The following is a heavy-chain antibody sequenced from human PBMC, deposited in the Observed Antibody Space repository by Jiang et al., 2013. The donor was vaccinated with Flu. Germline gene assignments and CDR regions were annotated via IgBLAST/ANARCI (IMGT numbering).Heavy chain of an antibody. CDR3: AAELPNDWFDP. J-gene: IGHJ5*02. V-gene: IGHV4-39*07. Sequence: KSRVTISVDTSKNQFSLKLSSVTAADTAVYYCAAELPNDWFDPWGQGTLVTVSS. D-gene: IGHD2-15*01.